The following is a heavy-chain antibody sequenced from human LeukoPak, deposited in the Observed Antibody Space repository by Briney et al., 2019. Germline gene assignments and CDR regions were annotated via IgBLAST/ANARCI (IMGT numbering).Heavy chain of an antibody. CDR1: GGSISSSSYY. Sequence: SETLSLTCTVSGGSISSSSYYWAWIRQPPGKGLEWIGSIHYSGSTYYNPSLKSRVTISVDTSKNQFSLKLSSVTAADTAVYYCARLIRTPRGYAPGLASSYYYYYMDVWGKGTTVTISS. CDR3: ARLIRTPRGYAPGLASSYYYYYMDV. CDR2: IHYSGST. J-gene: IGHJ6*03. V-gene: IGHV4-39*07. D-gene: IGHD2-2*01.